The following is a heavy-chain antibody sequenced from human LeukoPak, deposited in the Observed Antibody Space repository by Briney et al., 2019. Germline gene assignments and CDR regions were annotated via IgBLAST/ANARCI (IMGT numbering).Heavy chain of an antibody. V-gene: IGHV1-69*13. CDR2: IIPIFGTA. Sequence: GASVKVSCKASGGTFSSYAISWVQQAPGQGLEWMGGIIPIFGTANYAQKFQGRVTITADESTSTAYMELSSLRSDDTAVYYCARVVSRQWLVEYFQHWGQGTLVTVPS. D-gene: IGHD6-19*01. CDR3: ARVVSRQWLVEYFQH. CDR1: GGTFSSYA. J-gene: IGHJ1*01.